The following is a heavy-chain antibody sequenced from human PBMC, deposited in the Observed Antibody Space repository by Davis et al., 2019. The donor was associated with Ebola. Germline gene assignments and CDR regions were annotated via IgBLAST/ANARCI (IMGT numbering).Heavy chain of an antibody. Sequence: PGGSLRLSCAASGFSFSGYWMHWVRQAPGKGLLWVPRINSDGSSTSYADSVKGRFTISRDNAKNTLYLQMNSLRAEDTAVYYCAGEVWSSIDYWGQGTLVTVSS. CDR1: GFSFSGYW. V-gene: IGHV3-74*01. J-gene: IGHJ4*02. CDR2: INSDGSST. CDR3: AGEVWSSIDY. D-gene: IGHD3-10*01.